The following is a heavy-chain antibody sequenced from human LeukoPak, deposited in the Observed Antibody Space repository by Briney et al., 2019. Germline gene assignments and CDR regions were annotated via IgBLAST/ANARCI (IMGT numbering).Heavy chain of an antibody. CDR1: GYTFTDDY. Sequence: ASVKVSCKASGYTFTDDYMHWVRQAPGQGLEFMGWINPDTGFTNYAQKFQGRVTMTRDTSIGTAYMEVNRLTSDDTAVYYCAPTPEAYSSNWNVWGQGTLVTVSS. CDR2: INPDTGFT. CDR3: APTPEAYSSNWNV. V-gene: IGHV1-2*02. D-gene: IGHD1-1*01. J-gene: IGHJ4*02.